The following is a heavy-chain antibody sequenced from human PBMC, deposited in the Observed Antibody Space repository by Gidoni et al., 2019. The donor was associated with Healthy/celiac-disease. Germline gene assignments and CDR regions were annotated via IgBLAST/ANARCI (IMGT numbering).Heavy chain of an antibody. Sequence: EVQLVESGGGLVQPGGSLRLSCAASGFTVRSNYMSWVRQAPGKGLEWVSVIYSGGSTYYADSVKGRFTISRDNSKNTLYLQMNSLRAEDTAVYYCARRYNWNYFDYWGQGTLVTVSS. CDR3: ARRYNWNYFDY. CDR2: IYSGGST. J-gene: IGHJ4*02. CDR1: GFTVRSNY. V-gene: IGHV3-66*02. D-gene: IGHD1-20*01.